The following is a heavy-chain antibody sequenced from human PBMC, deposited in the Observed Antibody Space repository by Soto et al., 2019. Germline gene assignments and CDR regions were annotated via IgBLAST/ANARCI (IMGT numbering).Heavy chain of an antibody. D-gene: IGHD2-2*01. CDR1: GFTFSSYS. J-gene: IGHJ4*02. CDR3: ASPVACSTTRCIR. CDR2: ISSSSNSI. Sequence: EVQLVESGGGLVQPGGSLRLSCAASGFTFSSYSMNWVRQAPGSGPEWVAYISSSSNSIYYADSVKGRFTISRDNAKNSLRLQMNSLRAEDTAVYSCASPVACSTTRCIRGGQGPLVTVSS. V-gene: IGHV3-48*01.